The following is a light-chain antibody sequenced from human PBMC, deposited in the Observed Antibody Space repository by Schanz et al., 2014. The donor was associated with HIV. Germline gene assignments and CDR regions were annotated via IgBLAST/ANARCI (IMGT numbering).Light chain of an antibody. CDR2: DVY. V-gene: IGLV2-14*03. Sequence: QSALTQPASVSGSPGQSVSISCSGSNADVGGYDYVAWYQQYPGKAPRLLIYDVYIRPSGISNRFSGSKSGSTASLTISGLRTEDEADYYCATWDTFLNGVVFGGGTKLTVL. CDR1: NADVGGYDY. CDR3: ATWDTFLNGVV. J-gene: IGLJ2*01.